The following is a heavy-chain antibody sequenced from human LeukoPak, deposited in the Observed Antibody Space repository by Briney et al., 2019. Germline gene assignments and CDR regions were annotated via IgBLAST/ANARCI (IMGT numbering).Heavy chain of an antibody. V-gene: IGHV1-8*01. J-gene: IGHJ6*03. CDR3: ARVAIAAAGDYYYYYMDV. Sequence: ASVKVSCKASGYTFTSYDINWVRQATGQGLEWMGWMNPNSGNTGYAQKFQGRVTMTRNTSISTAYMELSSLRSEDTAVYYCARVAIAAAGDYYYYYMDVWGKGTTVTMSS. CDR2: MNPNSGNT. CDR1: GYTFTSYD. D-gene: IGHD6-13*01.